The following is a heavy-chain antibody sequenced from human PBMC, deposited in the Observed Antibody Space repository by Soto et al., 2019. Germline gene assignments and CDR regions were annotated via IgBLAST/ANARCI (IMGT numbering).Heavy chain of an antibody. Sequence: QVQLVQSGAEVKKPGASVKVSCKASGYTFTSYGISWVRQAPGQGLEWMGWISAYNANTNYAQKLQGRVTMTTDTSTTTAYMELRSLRSDDTAVYYCARGGPYGDLLRAYYYYYGMDVWGQGTTVTVSS. CDR1: GYTFTSYG. CDR3: ARGGPYGDLLRAYYYYYGMDV. D-gene: IGHD4-17*01. V-gene: IGHV1-18*01. CDR2: ISAYNANT. J-gene: IGHJ6*02.